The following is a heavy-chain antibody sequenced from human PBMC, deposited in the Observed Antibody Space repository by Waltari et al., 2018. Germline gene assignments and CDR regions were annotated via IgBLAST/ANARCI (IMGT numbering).Heavy chain of an antibody. Sequence: QVQLVQSGAEVKKPGASVKVSCKASGYTFTGYFMHWVRQAPGQGLEWMGRINPDSGDSDFAQNFQGRVTMTRDTSISTAYMELNSLTSDDTAVYYCASNYGLGSLFDYWGQGTLVTVSS. CDR1: GYTFTGYF. CDR2: INPDSGDS. V-gene: IGHV1-2*06. CDR3: ASNYGLGSLFDY. D-gene: IGHD3-10*01. J-gene: IGHJ4*02.